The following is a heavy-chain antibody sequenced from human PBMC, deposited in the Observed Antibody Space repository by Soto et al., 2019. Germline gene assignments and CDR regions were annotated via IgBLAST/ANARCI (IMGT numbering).Heavy chain of an antibody. D-gene: IGHD1-1*01. V-gene: IGHV1-8*01. Sequence: ASGKVSCKASGHTFTSYDINWARQAPGQVLEWMGWMNPETGNTRYAQKFQGRFIMTRDTSISTAYMELSSLTSEDTAVYYCARGALTTKTDYWGQGTLVTVSS. CDR2: MNPETGNT. J-gene: IGHJ4*02. CDR3: ARGALTTKTDY. CDR1: GHTFTSYD.